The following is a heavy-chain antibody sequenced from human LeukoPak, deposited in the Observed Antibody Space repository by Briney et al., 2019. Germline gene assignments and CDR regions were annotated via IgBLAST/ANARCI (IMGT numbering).Heavy chain of an antibody. V-gene: IGHV3-33*01. CDR2: IWYDGSNK. J-gene: IGHJ4*02. D-gene: IGHD2-8*01. CDR1: GFTFSSYG. CDR3: ARALGGMVNPGFFDY. Sequence: AGGSLRLSGAASGFTFSSYGMHWVRQAPGKGLEWVAVIWYDGSNKYYADSVRGQFTISRDNSKNTLYLQMNSLRAEDTAVYYCARALGGMVNPGFFDYWGQGTLVTVSS.